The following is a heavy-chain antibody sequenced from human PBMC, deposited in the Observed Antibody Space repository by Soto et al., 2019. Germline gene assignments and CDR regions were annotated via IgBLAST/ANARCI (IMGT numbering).Heavy chain of an antibody. CDR1: GYTFTGYY. Sequence: QVQLVQSGAEVKKPGASVKVSCKASGYTFTGYYMHWVRQAPGQGLEWMGWINPNSGGTNYAQKFQGWVTMTRDTSISTAYMELSRLRSDDTAVYYCAREGAVAGREAYYGMDVWGQGTTVTVSS. V-gene: IGHV1-2*04. CDR3: AREGAVAGREAYYGMDV. D-gene: IGHD6-19*01. J-gene: IGHJ6*02. CDR2: INPNSGGT.